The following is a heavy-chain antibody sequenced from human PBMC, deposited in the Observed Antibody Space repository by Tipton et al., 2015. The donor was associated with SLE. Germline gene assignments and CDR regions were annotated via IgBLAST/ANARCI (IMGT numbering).Heavy chain of an antibody. Sequence: QLVQSGGGVVQPGGSLRLSCAASGFTFSNYGIHWVRQAPGKGLEWVAFIRSDGSDKYYVDSVKGRFTISRDNSKNTLYMQMNSLRAEDTAMYYCAKDRILWSAYSSYFDYWGQGTLVTVSS. V-gene: IGHV3-30*02. J-gene: IGHJ4*02. CDR2: IRSDGSDK. CDR3: AKDRILWSAYSSYFDY. D-gene: IGHD3-3*01. CDR1: GFTFSNYG.